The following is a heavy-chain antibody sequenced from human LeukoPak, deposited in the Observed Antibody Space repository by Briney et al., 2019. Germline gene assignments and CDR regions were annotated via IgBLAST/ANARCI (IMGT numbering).Heavy chain of an antibody. V-gene: IGHV4-4*07. CDR1: GGSINSYY. J-gene: IGHJ4*02. CDR2: IYSSGST. Sequence: SETLSLTCTVSGGSINSYYWSWIRQPAGKGLEWIGRIYSSGSTNYNPSLKSRVSMSVDTSKNQFSLKLTSVTAADTAVYCCARGGKATVVTMWGQGILVTVSS. CDR3: ARGGKATVVTM. D-gene: IGHD4-23*01.